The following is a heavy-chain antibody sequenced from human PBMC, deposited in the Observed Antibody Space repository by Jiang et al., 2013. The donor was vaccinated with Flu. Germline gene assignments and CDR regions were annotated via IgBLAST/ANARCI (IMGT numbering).Heavy chain of an antibody. CDR1: GFTFSSYI. CDR2: ISDSGVDT. CDR3: AKAQSGGPHYYDH. Sequence: TLSCAASGFTFSSYIMSWVRQAPGKGLERVSGISDSGVDTFYADSVKGRFTISRDNSKNTLYLQMNSLRVEDTAVYYCAKAQSGGPHYYDHWGQGTLVTVSS. J-gene: IGHJ4*02. V-gene: IGHV3-23*01. D-gene: IGHD1-26*01.